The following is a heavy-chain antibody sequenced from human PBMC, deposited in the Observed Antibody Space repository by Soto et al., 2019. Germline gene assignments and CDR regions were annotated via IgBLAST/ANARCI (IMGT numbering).Heavy chain of an antibody. CDR3: AKGEENLNWGGANHFDS. Sequence: QVQLVESGGGVVQPGRSLRLSCAASGFIFSSYGMHWVRQAPGKGLEWVAVISYDGSNKYYADSVKGRFTISRDNSKNTLDLQMNSLRVEDTAVYYCAKGEENLNWGGANHFDSWGQGTLVTVSS. V-gene: IGHV3-30*18. CDR1: GFIFSSYG. CDR2: ISYDGSNK. J-gene: IGHJ4*02. D-gene: IGHD7-27*01.